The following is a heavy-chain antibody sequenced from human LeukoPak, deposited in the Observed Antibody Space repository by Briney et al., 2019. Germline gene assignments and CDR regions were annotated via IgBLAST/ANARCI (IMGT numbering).Heavy chain of an antibody. Sequence: GGSLRLSCAASGFTFRNSYMSWVRQAPGKGLEWVAYMNHDGSDQSHVDSVRGRFTISRDNAKNSLYLQMNSLRVEDTAVYYCARAAVYCSSSTCRTNFDSWGQGALVTVSS. D-gene: IGHD2-2*01. CDR3: ARAAVYCSSSTCRTNFDS. V-gene: IGHV3-7*01. J-gene: IGHJ4*02. CDR2: MNHDGSDQ. CDR1: GFTFRNSY.